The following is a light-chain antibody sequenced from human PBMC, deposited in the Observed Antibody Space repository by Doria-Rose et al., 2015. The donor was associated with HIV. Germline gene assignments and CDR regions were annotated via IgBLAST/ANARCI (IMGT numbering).Light chain of an antibody. CDR3: QQYGSSPPYT. J-gene: IGKJ2*01. Sequence: EIGKTQSPGTLSLSPLERATLSCRASQSVSSSYLAWYQQKPGQAPRLLIYGASSRATGIPDRFSGSGSGTDFTLTISRLEPEDFAVYYCQQYGSSPPYTFGQGTKLEI. V-gene: IGKV3-20*01. CDR2: GAS. CDR1: QSVSSSY.